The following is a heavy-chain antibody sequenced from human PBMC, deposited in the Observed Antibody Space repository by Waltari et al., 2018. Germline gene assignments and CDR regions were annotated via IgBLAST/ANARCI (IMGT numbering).Heavy chain of an antibody. CDR2: ITPDGSGA. CDR1: GFIFSDYW. Sequence: EVQLVESGGGVVQPGGSLRLACAAAGFIFSDYWIHWARQAPGQGLVWVSRITPDGSGATYADSVGGRFTISRDNPTRTVYLEMNSLTDEDTAVYYCAKTGGSGRPADLDVWGKGTTVIVSS. V-gene: IGHV3-74*01. CDR3: AKTGGSGRPADLDV. J-gene: IGHJ6*04. D-gene: IGHD6-25*01.